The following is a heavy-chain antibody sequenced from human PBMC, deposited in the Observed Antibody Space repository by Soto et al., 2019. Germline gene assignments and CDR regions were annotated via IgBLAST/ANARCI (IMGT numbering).Heavy chain of an antibody. J-gene: IGHJ6*02. CDR3: EIEAVILQVYGMDV. Sequence: VGSLRLSCAASGFTFSSYAMHCVRQAPGKGLEWVAVISYDGSNKYYADSVKGHVTISADKSISTAYLQWSSLKASDTAMYYCEIEAVILQVYGMDVWGQGTTVTVSS. D-gene: IGHD6-19*01. CDR2: ISYDGSNK. CDR1: GFTFSSYA. V-gene: IGHV3-30-3*01.